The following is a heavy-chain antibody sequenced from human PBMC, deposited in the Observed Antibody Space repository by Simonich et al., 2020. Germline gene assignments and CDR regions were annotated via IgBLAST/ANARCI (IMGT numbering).Heavy chain of an antibody. J-gene: IGHJ2*01. Sequence: VVQPGRSLRLSCAASGFTFSSYAMHWVRQAPGKGLEWVAVISYEGSNKYYADSVKGRFTISRDNSKNTLYLQMNSLRAEDTAVYYCARGWTIYWYFDLWGRGTLVTVSS. CDR3: ARGWTIYWYFDL. V-gene: IGHV3-30*07. CDR2: ISYEGSNK. D-gene: IGHD2-21*01. CDR1: GFTFSSYA.